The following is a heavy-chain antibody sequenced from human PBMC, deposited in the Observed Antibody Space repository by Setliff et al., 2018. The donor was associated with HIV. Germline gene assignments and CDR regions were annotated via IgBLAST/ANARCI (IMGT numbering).Heavy chain of an antibody. CDR3: ARRIDNSGSLPAKNWFDT. D-gene: IGHD3-10*01. CDR1: GGSISSYC. Sequence: PSETLSLTCTVSGGSISSYCWNRIRQPPGKGLEWIGYIFASGSSLYNPSLQSRVSISIDTSKNQFSLKLSSVNAADTAVYYCARRIDNSGSLPAKNWFDTWGQGRLVTVSS. V-gene: IGHV4-4*09. CDR2: IFASGSS. J-gene: IGHJ5*02.